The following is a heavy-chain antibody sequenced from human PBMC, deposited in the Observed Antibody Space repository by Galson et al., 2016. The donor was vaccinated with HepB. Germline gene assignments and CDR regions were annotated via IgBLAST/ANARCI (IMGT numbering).Heavy chain of an antibody. J-gene: IGHJ5*01. D-gene: IGHD2-21*01. Sequence: SVKVSCKASGYTFTNFYIHWVRQAPGQRLEWVGIMNPSAGTTSYAQNLQGRVTLTRDASTSTFYMELSSLRSEDTAVYYCGLGARPIVDSWGQGTLVTVSS. CDR1: GYTFTNFY. CDR3: GLGARPIVDS. V-gene: IGHV1-46*01. CDR2: MNPSAGTT.